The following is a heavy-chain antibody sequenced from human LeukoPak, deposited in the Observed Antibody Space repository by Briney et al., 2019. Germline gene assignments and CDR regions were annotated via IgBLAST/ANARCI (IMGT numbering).Heavy chain of an antibody. CDR1: GYTFTGYY. D-gene: IGHD4-17*01. CDR3: ARGASGVYTVTTSWFDP. V-gene: IGHV1-2*02. J-gene: IGHJ5*02. CDR2: INPNSGGT. Sequence: ASVKVSCRASGYTFTGYYMHWVRQAPGQGLEWMGWINPNSGGTNYAQKFQGRVTMTRDTSITTAYMELSRLRSDDTAVYYCARGASGVYTVTTSWFDPWGQGTLVTVSS.